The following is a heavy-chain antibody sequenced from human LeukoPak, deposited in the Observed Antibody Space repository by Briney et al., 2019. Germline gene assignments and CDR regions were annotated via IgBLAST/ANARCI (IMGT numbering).Heavy chain of an antibody. CDR1: GYSFATYW. J-gene: IGHJ3*02. CDR2: IYPGDSDT. CDR3: AYSSGGGGSYDAFDI. V-gene: IGHV5-51*01. D-gene: IGHD2-15*01. Sequence: GESLKISCKGSGYSFATYWIGWVRQMPGKGLEWMGIIYPGDSDTRYSPSFQGQVTISAEKSMSTAYLQWSSLKASDTAMFYCAYSSGGGGSYDAFDIWGQGTQVTVSS.